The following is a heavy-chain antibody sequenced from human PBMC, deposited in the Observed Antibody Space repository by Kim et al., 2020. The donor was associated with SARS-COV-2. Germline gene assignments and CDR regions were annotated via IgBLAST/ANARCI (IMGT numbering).Heavy chain of an antibody. Sequence: ADPVKGRFTLSRDNAKNSLYLQMNSLRAEDTAVYYCASLSDSPGVMPFDIWGQGTMVTVSS. CDR3: ASLSDSPGVMPFDI. V-gene: IGHV3-48*03. J-gene: IGHJ3*02. D-gene: IGHD2-2*01.